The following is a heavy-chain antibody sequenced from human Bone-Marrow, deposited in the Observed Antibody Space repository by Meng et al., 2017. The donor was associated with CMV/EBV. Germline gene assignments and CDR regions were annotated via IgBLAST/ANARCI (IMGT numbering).Heavy chain of an antibody. CDR2: ISYDGSNK. V-gene: IGHV3-30-3*01. Sequence: GESLKISCAASGFTFSSYAMHWVRQAPGKGLEWVAVISYDGSNKYYADSVKGRFTISRDNSKNTLYLQMNSLRAEDTAVYYCARGAKEGESIAARFLRDYGGQGTLVTVSS. D-gene: IGHD6-6*01. CDR1: GFTFSSYA. CDR3: ARGAKEGESIAARFLRDY. J-gene: IGHJ4*02.